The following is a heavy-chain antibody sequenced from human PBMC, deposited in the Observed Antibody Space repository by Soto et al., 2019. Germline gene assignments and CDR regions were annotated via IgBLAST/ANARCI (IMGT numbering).Heavy chain of an antibody. J-gene: IGHJ4*02. D-gene: IGHD5-12*01. CDR3: ETSTVSYVDIVSSTTRGYFDH. Sequence: PGESLKISCEGSGYNFNTYWIGWVRQMPGKGLEWMALIYPGDSDTRYSPSFEGQVTLSVDRSISTAYLQWSSLKASDTAIYYCETSTVSYVDIVSSTTRGYFDHWGQGTLVTSPQ. V-gene: IGHV5-51*01. CDR1: GYNFNTYW. CDR2: IYPGDSDT.